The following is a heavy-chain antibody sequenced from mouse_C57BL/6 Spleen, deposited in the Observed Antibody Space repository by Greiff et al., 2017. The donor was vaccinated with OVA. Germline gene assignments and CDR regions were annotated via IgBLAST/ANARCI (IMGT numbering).Heavy chain of an antibody. D-gene: IGHD2-5*01. J-gene: IGHJ2*01. Sequence: QVQLKQSGAELVKPGASVKISCKASGYAFSSYWMNWVKQRPGKGLEWIGQIYPGDGDTNYNGKFKGKATLTADKSSSTAYMQLSSLTSEDSAVYFCASYSNYEENYFDYWGQGTTLTVSS. CDR3: ASYSNYEENYFDY. V-gene: IGHV1-80*01. CDR2: IYPGDGDT. CDR1: GYAFSSYW.